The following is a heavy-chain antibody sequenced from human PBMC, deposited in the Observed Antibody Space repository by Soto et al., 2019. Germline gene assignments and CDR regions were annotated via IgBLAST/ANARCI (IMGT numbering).Heavy chain of an antibody. CDR2: INHSGST. Sequence: QVQLQQWGAGLLKPSETLSLTCAVYGGSFSGYYWNWIRQPPGKGLEWIGEINHSGSTNYNPSLKSRVTISVDTSKNQVSLKRSSVTAADTAVYYGAGGRTTVVTLYGYYGMDVWGQGTTVTVSS. J-gene: IGHJ6*02. CDR3: AGGRTTVVTLYGYYGMDV. CDR1: GGSFSGYY. V-gene: IGHV4-34*01. D-gene: IGHD4-17*01.